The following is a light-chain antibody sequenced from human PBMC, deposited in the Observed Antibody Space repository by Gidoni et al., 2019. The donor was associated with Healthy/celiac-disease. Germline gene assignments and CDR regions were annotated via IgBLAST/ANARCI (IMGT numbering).Light chain of an antibody. Sequence: EIVLTQSPGTLSLSPGERATLSCRASQRVRSSYLAWYQQKPGQAPRLLIYGASSRATGIPDRFSGSGSGTDFTLTISRLEPEDFAVYYCQQYGSSPPDTFGQGTKLEIK. V-gene: IGKV3-20*01. CDR2: GAS. CDR3: QQYGSSPPDT. CDR1: QRVRSSY. J-gene: IGKJ2*01.